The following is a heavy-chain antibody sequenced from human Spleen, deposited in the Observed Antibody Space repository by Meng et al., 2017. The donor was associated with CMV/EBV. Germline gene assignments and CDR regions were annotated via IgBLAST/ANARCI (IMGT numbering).Heavy chain of an antibody. Sequence: LRLSCAISGDSVSSNSAAWNWIRQSPSRGLEWLGRTYYRSKWYNDYAVSVKSRITINPDTSKNQFSLQLNSVTPEDTAVYYCAKGSSAGWLYFDYWGQGTLVTVSS. D-gene: IGHD6-6*01. CDR3: AKGSSAGWLYFDY. V-gene: IGHV6-1*01. CDR2: TYYRSKWYN. CDR1: GDSVSSNSAA. J-gene: IGHJ4*02.